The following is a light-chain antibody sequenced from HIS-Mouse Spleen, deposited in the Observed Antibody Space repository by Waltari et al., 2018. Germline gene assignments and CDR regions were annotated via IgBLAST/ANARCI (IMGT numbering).Light chain of an antibody. J-gene: IGKJ4*01. CDR2: DAS. Sequence: EIVLTQSPATLSFSPGERVTLSCRASQSVSSYLAWYQQKPGQAPRLLIYDASNRATGIPARFSGSGSGTDFTLTISSLEPEDFAVYYCQQRSNWLTFGGGTKVEIK. V-gene: IGKV3-11*01. CDR3: QQRSNWLT. CDR1: QSVSSY.